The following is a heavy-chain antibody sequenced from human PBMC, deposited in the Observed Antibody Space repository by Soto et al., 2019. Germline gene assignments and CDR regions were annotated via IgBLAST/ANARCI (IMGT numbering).Heavy chain of an antibody. Sequence: PVGSLRLSCVASGFTFSSYAMSWVRQAPGQGLEWVSGISGGGGRTYYADSVKGRFTISRDNPKDTLDLQLNSLRAEDTAIYYCAKDGVSKNPFFDYWGQGTLVTVSS. J-gene: IGHJ4*02. CDR1: GFTFSSYA. CDR2: ISGGGGRT. D-gene: IGHD2-15*01. V-gene: IGHV3-23*01. CDR3: AKDGVSKNPFFDY.